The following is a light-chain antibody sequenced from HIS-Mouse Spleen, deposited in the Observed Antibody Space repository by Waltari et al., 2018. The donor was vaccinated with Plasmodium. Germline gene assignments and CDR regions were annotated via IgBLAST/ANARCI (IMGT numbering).Light chain of an antibody. CDR2: GAS. CDR3: QQYNNWSFT. Sequence: EIVMTQSPATLSVSPGVRATLSCRASQSVSSNLAWYQQKPGQAPRLLIYGASTRATGIPARFSGSGSGTEFTLTISSLQSEDFAVYYWQQYNNWSFTFGPGTKVDIK. J-gene: IGKJ3*01. CDR1: QSVSSN. V-gene: IGKV3-15*01.